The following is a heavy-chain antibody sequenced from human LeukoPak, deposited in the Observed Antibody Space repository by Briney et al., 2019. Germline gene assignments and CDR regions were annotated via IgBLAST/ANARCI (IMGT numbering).Heavy chain of an antibody. D-gene: IGHD6-19*01. Sequence: SETLSLTCTVSGGSISSYYWSWIRQPPGKGLEWIGYIYYSGSTNYNPSFKSRVTISVDTSKNQFSLKLSSVTAADTAVYYCARVGPVAGHFDYWGQGTLVTVSS. CDR2: IYYSGST. J-gene: IGHJ4*02. V-gene: IGHV4-59*01. CDR3: ARVGPVAGHFDY. CDR1: GGSISSYY.